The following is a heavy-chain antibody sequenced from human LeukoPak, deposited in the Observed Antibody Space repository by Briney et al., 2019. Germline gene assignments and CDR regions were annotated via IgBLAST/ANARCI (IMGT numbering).Heavy chain of an antibody. CDR2: IYYSGTT. D-gene: IGHD6-13*01. Sequence: SETLSLTCTVSGGSISSRTYYWGWIRQPPGKGLEWIGTIYYSGTTYYNPSLKSRVTISLDTSKNQFSLKLSSVTAADTAVYYCARARRQQLVRGGSYYYYYMDVWGKGTTVTISS. V-gene: IGHV4-39*07. CDR3: ARARRQQLVRGGSYYYYYMDV. J-gene: IGHJ6*03. CDR1: GGSISSRTYY.